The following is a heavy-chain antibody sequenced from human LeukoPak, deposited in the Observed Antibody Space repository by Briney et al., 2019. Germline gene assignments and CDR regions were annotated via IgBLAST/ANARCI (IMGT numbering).Heavy chain of an antibody. J-gene: IGHJ4*02. Sequence: ASMKISCKASGYTFTSHYVHWVRQAPGRGPEWMGMINPSGGSTSYSQKFQGRVTMTRDTSTTTLYMDLSSLRSEDTAVYYCARSPITNIWYYFDYWGQGTLVTVSS. V-gene: IGHV1-46*01. D-gene: IGHD2-8*02. CDR1: GYTFTSHY. CDR2: INPSGGST. CDR3: ARSPITNIWYYFDY.